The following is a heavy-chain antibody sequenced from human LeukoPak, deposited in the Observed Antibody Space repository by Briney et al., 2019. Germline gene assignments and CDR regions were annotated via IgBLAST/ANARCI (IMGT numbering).Heavy chain of an antibody. J-gene: IGHJ5*02. CDR2: MNPHSESV. D-gene: IGHD1-1*01. V-gene: IGHV1-8*02. CDR1: GYTFTGYY. Sequence: ASVKVSCKASGYTFTGYYMHWVRQAPGQGLEWMGWMNPHSESVGYAQKFQGRVIMTWDTSTSTAYMELSSLTSDDTAVYYCVRVPQRVPHNWFDPWGQGTLVTVSS. CDR3: VRVPQRVPHNWFDP.